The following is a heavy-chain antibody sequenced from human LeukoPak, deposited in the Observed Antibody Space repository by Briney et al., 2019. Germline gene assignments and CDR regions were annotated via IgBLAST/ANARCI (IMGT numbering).Heavy chain of an antibody. V-gene: IGHV1-2*02. CDR3: ATACIVADHELDY. CDR2: INPNSGGT. CDR1: GYTFTGYY. Sequence: ASVKVSCKASGYTFTGYYMHWVRQAPGQGLEWMGWINPNSGGTNYAQKFQGRVTMTRDTSISTAYMGLSRLRSDDTAVYYCATACIVADHELDYWGQGTLVTVSS. J-gene: IGHJ4*02. D-gene: IGHD6-25*01.